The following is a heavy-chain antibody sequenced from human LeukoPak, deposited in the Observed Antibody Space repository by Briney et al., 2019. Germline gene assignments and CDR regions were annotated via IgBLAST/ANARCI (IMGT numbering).Heavy chain of an antibody. Sequence: SETLSLTCTVSSGSISSSSYYWGWIRQPQGKGLEWIGSIYYSGSTYYNPSLKSRVTISVDTSKNQFSLKLNSVTAADTAVYYCARRPTYYDTLTGYYKPSVTFDYWGQGTLVTVSS. CDR1: SGSISSSSYY. D-gene: IGHD3-9*01. CDR3: ARRPTYYDTLTGYYKPSVTFDY. J-gene: IGHJ4*02. V-gene: IGHV4-39*01. CDR2: IYYSGST.